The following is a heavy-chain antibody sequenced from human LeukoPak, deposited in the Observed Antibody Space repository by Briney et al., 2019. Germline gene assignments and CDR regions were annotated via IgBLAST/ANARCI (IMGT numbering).Heavy chain of an antibody. D-gene: IGHD6-25*01. CDR2: IKQDGSEK. Sequence: QTGGSLRLSCTVSGFTFSSYWMNWVRQAPGKGLEWVASIKQDGSEKYYLDSVKGRFTISRDNAKNSLYLQMNSLRAEDTAVYYCARKLRRLPNNWFDPWGQGTLVTVSS. V-gene: IGHV3-7*01. J-gene: IGHJ5*02. CDR3: ARKLRRLPNNWFDP. CDR1: GFTFSSYW.